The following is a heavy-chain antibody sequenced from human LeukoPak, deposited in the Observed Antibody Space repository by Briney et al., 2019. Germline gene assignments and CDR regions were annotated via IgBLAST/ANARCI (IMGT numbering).Heavy chain of an antibody. CDR3: AKDNYYGSGSYDY. V-gene: IGHV3-30*18. Sequence: GGSLRLPCAASGFTFSSYGMHWVRQAPGKGLEWVAVISYDGSNKYYADSVKGRFTISRDNSKNTLYLQMNSLRAEDTAVYYCAKDNYYGSGSYDYWGQGTLVTVSS. CDR2: ISYDGSNK. CDR1: GFTFSSYG. J-gene: IGHJ4*02. D-gene: IGHD3-10*01.